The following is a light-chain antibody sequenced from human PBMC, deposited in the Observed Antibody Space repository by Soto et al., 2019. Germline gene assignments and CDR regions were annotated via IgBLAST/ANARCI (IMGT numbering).Light chain of an antibody. CDR2: EVT. V-gene: IGLV2-14*01. CDR3: SSYTISNTLPFV. CDR1: RRDVGGYNY. Sequence: QSALTQPASVSGSPGQSITISCTGTRRDVGGYNYVSGYQQYPGKSPKLLIYEVTHRPSGVSNRFSGSKSGNTASLTISGLQAEDEADYYCSSYTISNTLPFVFGTGTKLTVL. J-gene: IGLJ1*01.